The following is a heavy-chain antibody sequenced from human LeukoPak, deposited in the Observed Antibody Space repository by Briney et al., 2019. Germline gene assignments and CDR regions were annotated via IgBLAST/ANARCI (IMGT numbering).Heavy chain of an antibody. V-gene: IGHV3-30*18. J-gene: IGHJ4*02. Sequence: GRSLRLSCAASGFTFSSYGMHWVRQAPGKGLEWVAVISYDGSNKYYADSVKGRFTISRDNSKNTLYLQMNSLRAEDTAVYYCAKRARWNDGYYFDYWGQGTLVTVSS. CDR1: GFTFSSYG. D-gene: IGHD1-1*01. CDR3: AKRARWNDGYYFDY. CDR2: ISYDGSNK.